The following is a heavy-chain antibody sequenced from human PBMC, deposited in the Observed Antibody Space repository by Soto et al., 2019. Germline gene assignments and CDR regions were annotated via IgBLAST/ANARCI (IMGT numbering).Heavy chain of an antibody. CDR3: AKALYYDILTGTRYYYGMDV. CDR1: GFTFDDYA. D-gene: IGHD3-9*01. CDR2: ISWNSGSI. J-gene: IGHJ6*01. Sequence: EVQLVESGGGLVQPGRSLRLSCAASGFTFDDYAMHWVRQAPGKGLEWVSGISWNSGSIGYADSVKGRFTISRDNAKNSLYLQMNSLRAEDTALYYCAKALYYDILTGTRYYYGMDVW. V-gene: IGHV3-9*01.